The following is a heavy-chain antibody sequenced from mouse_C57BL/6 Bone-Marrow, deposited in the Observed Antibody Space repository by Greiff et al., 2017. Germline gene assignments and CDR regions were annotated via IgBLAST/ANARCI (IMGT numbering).Heavy chain of an antibody. Sequence: EVMLVESGGGLVKPGGSLKLSCAASGFTFSSYAMSWVRQTPEKRLEWVATISDGGSYTYYPDNVKGRFIISRDNAKNNLYLQMSHLRSEDTAMYDCARVPYGSSYYYAMDYWGQGTSVTVSS. CDR3: ARVPYGSSYYYAMDY. J-gene: IGHJ4*01. D-gene: IGHD1-1*01. CDR1: GFTFSSYA. CDR2: ISDGGSYT. V-gene: IGHV5-4*03.